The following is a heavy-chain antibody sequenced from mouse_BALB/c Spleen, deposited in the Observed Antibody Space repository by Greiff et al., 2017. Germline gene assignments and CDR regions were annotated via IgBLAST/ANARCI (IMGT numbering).Heavy chain of an antibody. Sequence: EVMLVESGGGLVQPGGSLKLSCAASGFTFSSYTMSWVRQTPEKSLEWVAYISNGGGSTYYPDTVKGRFTISRDNAKNTLYLQMSSLKSEDTAMYYCARQGLLKGFAYWGQGTLVTVSA. CDR2: ISNGGGST. J-gene: IGHJ3*01. D-gene: IGHD1-1*01. V-gene: IGHV5-12-2*01. CDR1: GFTFSSYT. CDR3: ARQGLLKGFAY.